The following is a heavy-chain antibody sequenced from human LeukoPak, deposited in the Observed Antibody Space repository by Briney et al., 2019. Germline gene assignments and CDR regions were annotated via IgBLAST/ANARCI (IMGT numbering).Heavy chain of an antibody. CDR1: GGTFSSYA. J-gene: IGHJ5*02. D-gene: IGHD1-26*01. V-gene: IGHV1-69*13. CDR3: ARAARLLWARFDP. Sequence: SVKVSCKASGGTFSSYANSWVRQAPGQELEWMGGIIPIFGTANYAQKFQGRVTITADESTSTAYMELSSLRSEDTAVYYCARAARLLWARFDPWGQGTLVTVSS. CDR2: IIPIFGTA.